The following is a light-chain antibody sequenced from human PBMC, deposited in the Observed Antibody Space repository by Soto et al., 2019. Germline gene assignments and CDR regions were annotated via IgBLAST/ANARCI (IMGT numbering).Light chain of an antibody. J-gene: IGKJ1*01. CDR1: QSISIY. CDR3: QQRSNWPT. CDR2: DAS. V-gene: IGKV3-11*01. Sequence: EIVLTQSPATLSLSPGERATLSCRASQSISIYLAWYQQKPGQAPRLLIHDASNRATGIPARFSGSGSGTDFTLTISSLEPEDFAVYYCQQRSNWPTFGQGTKVEIK.